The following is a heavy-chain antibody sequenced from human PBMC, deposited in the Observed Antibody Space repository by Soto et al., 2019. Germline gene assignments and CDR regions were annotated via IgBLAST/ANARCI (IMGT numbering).Heavy chain of an antibody. D-gene: IGHD3-22*01. J-gene: IGHJ6*02. Sequence: SETLSLTCAFYCGSFIGYYWSWIRQPPGKGLEWIGEINHSGSTNYNPSLKSRVTISVDTSKNQFSLKLSSVTAADTAVYYCARGLGSSGYYYYYYGMDVWGQGTTVTVSS. CDR3: ARGLGSSGYYYYYYGMDV. V-gene: IGHV4-34*01. CDR2: INHSGST. CDR1: CGSFIGYY.